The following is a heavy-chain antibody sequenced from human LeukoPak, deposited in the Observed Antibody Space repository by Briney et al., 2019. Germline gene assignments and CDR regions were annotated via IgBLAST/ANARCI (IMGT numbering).Heavy chain of an antibody. V-gene: IGHV3-7*01. J-gene: IGHJ5*02. Sequence: PGGSLRLSCAASGFTFSSYWMSWVRQAPGKGLEWVANIKQDGSEKYYVDSVKGRFTISRDNAKNSLYLQMNSLRAEDTAVYYCARARGYYDFWSGYYHWGQGTLVTVSS. CDR1: GFTFSSYW. CDR2: IKQDGSEK. D-gene: IGHD3-3*01. CDR3: ARARGYYDFWSGYYH.